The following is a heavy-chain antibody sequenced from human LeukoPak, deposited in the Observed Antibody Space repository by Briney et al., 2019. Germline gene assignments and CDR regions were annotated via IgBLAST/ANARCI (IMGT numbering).Heavy chain of an antibody. CDR3: VRGDFASEGWFDP. V-gene: IGHV4-59*01. Sequence: PSETLSLTCTVSGGSISSYYWSWIRQPPGKGLEWIGYIYYSGSTNYNPSLESRVTISVDTSKNQFSLKLSSVTAADTAVYYCVRGDFASEGWFDPWGQGTLVTVSS. CDR2: IYYSGST. D-gene: IGHD3-3*01. CDR1: GGSISSYY. J-gene: IGHJ5*02.